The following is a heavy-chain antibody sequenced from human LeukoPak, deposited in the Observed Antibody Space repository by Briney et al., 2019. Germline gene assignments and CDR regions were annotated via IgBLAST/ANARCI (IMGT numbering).Heavy chain of an antibody. CDR2: IYYSGST. Sequence: PSETLSLTCTVSGGSISSYYWSWIRQPPGKGLEWIGYIYYSGSTNYNPSLKSRVTISVDTSENQFSLKLSSVTAADTAIYYCARVITSGWRQNDYWGQGIMVTVSS. J-gene: IGHJ4*02. CDR3: ARVITSGWRQNDY. D-gene: IGHD6-19*01. V-gene: IGHV4-59*12. CDR1: GGSISSYY.